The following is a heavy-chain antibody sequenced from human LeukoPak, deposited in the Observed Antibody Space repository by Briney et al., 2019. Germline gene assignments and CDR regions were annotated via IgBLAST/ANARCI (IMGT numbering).Heavy chain of an antibody. CDR2: ISTDGSET. V-gene: IGHV3-74*01. CDR3: AKQLNGDYVDYYYYMDV. D-gene: IGHD4-17*01. Sequence: GGSLRLSCAASGFSFSSYWMHCVRQAPGKGLVWVSCISTDGSETRYADSVKGRFTISRDNSKNTLYLQMNSLRAEDTAVYYCAKQLNGDYVDYYYYMDVWGKGTTVTVSS. CDR1: GFSFSSYW. J-gene: IGHJ6*03.